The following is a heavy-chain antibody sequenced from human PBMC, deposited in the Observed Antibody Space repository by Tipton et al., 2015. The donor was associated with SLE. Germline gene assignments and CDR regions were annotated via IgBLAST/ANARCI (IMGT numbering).Heavy chain of an antibody. Sequence: SLRLSCAASGVTFSSYAMHWVRQTPGKGLEWVAVISYDGSNKYYADSVKGRFTISRDNSKNTLYLQMNSLRAEDTAAYYCARDDYWGQGTLVTVSS. CDR1: GVTFSSYA. J-gene: IGHJ4*02. CDR2: ISYDGSNK. CDR3: ARDDY. V-gene: IGHV3-30*04.